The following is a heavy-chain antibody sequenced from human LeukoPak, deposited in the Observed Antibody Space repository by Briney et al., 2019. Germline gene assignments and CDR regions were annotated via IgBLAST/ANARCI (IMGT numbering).Heavy chain of an antibody. CDR1: GFTLSGFA. CDR2: IGGSGSRT. J-gene: IGHJ4*02. Sequence: GGSLTLACVASGFTLSGFAMSWVRQTPGTGLEWVSAIGGSGSRTYYADSVKGRLTISRDNSKNTLYLQINSLRAEDTAVYYCAKWHEDFVYFDYWGQGTLVTASS. D-gene: IGHD2/OR15-2a*01. CDR3: AKWHEDFVYFDY. V-gene: IGHV3-23*01.